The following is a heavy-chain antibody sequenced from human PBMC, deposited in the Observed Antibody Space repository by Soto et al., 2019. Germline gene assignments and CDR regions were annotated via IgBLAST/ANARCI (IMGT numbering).Heavy chain of an antibody. Sequence: EASVKVSCKASGGTFSSYAISWVRQAPGQGLEWMGGIIPIFGTANYAQKFQGRVTITADESTSTAYMELSSLRSEDTAVYYCARTYYYDSSGYYHGDYFDYWGQGTLVTVSS. V-gene: IGHV1-69*13. CDR3: ARTYYYDSSGYYHGDYFDY. J-gene: IGHJ4*02. CDR2: IIPIFGTA. D-gene: IGHD3-22*01. CDR1: GGTFSSYA.